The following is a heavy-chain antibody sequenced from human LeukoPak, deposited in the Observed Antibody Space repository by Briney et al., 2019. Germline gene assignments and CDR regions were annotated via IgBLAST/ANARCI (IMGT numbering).Heavy chain of an antibody. D-gene: IGHD2-21*02. V-gene: IGHV3-23*01. CDR1: GFTFSSSS. CDR3: AKEHSYCGPGCNSLLDV. CDR2: ISGNGNTK. J-gene: IGHJ6*04. Sequence: ESLSLSCAASGFTFSSSSISGWRQPPGKGREGFTIISGNGNTKYYADTVKGRFTISRDNAKNTLYLQMNSLRGEDTATYYCAKEHSYCGPGCNSLLDVWGKGTTVTVSS.